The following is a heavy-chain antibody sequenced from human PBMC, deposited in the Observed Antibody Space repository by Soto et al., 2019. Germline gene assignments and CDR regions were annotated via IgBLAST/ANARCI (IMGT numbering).Heavy chain of an antibody. J-gene: IGHJ6*02. CDR1: CASLRCDDFY. V-gene: IGHV4-30-4*01. CDR2: ISYSGST. CDR3: AREVNNYYGMDV. Sequence: QVQLQESGPGLVKPSETLSHTLSISCASLRCDDFYWCLLRQPPGKGLEWIGYISYSGSTYYNPSLKSRITISVDTSKTQFSLILSSVTAADTAVFYCAREVNNYYGMDVWGQGTTVTVSS.